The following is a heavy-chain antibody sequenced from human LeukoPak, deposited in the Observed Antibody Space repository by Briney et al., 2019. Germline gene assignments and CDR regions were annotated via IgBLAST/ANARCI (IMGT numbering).Heavy chain of an antibody. V-gene: IGHV1-2*02. CDR2: INPNNGGT. J-gene: IGHJ5*02. CDR3: ARGKNDFWSGYCTNWFDP. CDR1: GYTFSGHY. D-gene: IGHD3-3*01. Sequence: ASVKVSCKASGYTFSGHYIHWVRQAPGQGLEWMGWINPNNGGTKYAQKFQGRVTMTRDTSISTAYMEMSRLTSDDTAVYYCARGKNDFWSGYCTNWFDPWGQGTLVTVSS.